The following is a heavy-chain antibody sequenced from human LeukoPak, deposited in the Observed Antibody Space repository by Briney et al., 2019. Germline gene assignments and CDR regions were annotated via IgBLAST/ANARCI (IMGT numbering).Heavy chain of an antibody. V-gene: IGHV3-66*02. D-gene: IGHD2-8*01. J-gene: IGHJ4*02. CDR2: IYSGGST. Sequence: GGSLRLSCAASGFTVSSNYMSWVCQAPGKGLEWVSVIYSGGSTYYADSVKGRFTISRDNSKNTLYLQMNSLRAEDTAVYYCARDTNGDVGGFDYWGQGTLVTVSS. CDR1: GFTVSSNY. CDR3: ARDTNGDVGGFDY.